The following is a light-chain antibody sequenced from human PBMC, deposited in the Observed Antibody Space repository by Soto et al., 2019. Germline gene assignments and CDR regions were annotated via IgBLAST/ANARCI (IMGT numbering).Light chain of an antibody. CDR2: DAS. CDR1: QSVRSN. Sequence: EVVMTQSPGTLSVSPGERGTLSCRASQSVRSNLAWYQQKPGQPPRLLIYDASTRATATPERFSGSGSGTDFTLTISRLEPEDFAVYYCHQYDTIVQTFGQGTKVDIK. J-gene: IGKJ1*01. CDR3: HQYDTIVQT. V-gene: IGKV3D-15*01.